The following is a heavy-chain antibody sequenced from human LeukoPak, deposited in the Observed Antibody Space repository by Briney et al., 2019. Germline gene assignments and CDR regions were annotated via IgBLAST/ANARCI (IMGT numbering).Heavy chain of an antibody. CDR2: INHSGST. Sequence: SETLSLTCAVYGGSFSGYYWSWIRQPPGKGLEWIGEINHSGSTNYNPSLKSRVTISVDTSKNQFSLKLSSVTAADTAVYYCARDSVGHYYDSSDGFDPWGQGTLVTVSS. D-gene: IGHD3-22*01. V-gene: IGHV4-34*01. J-gene: IGHJ5*02. CDR1: GGSFSGYY. CDR3: ARDSVGHYYDSSDGFDP.